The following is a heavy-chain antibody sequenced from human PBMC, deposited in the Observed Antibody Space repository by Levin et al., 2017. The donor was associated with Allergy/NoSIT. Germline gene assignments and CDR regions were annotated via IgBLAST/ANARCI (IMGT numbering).Heavy chain of an antibody. CDR2: ISSSSSYI. D-gene: IGHD3-3*01. CDR3: ARDTSIFGVVIIKGVGMDV. V-gene: IGHV3-21*01. Sequence: KSGGSLRLSCAASGFTFSSYSMNWVRQAPGKGLEWVSSISSSSSYIYYADSVKGRFTISRDNAKNSLYLQMNSLRAEDTAVYYCARDTSIFGVVIIKGVGMDVWGQGTTVTVSS. J-gene: IGHJ6*02. CDR1: GFTFSSYS.